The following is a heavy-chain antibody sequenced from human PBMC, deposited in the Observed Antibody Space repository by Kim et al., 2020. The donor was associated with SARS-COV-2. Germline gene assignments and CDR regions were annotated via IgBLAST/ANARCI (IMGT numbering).Heavy chain of an antibody. V-gene: IGHV3-23*01. J-gene: IGHJ6*02. CDR1: GFTFSSYA. Sequence: GGSLRLSCAASGFTFSSYAMSWVRQAPGKGLEWVSAISGSGVSTYYADSVKGRFTISRDNSKNTLDVQMNSLRAEDTAEYYCAKAVAGISGYYGLDVWGQGTTVTVSS. D-gene: IGHD6-19*01. CDR2: ISGSGVST. CDR3: AKAVAGISGYYGLDV.